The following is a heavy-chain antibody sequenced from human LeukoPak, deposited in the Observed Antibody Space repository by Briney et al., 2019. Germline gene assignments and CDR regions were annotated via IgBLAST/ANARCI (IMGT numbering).Heavy chain of an antibody. J-gene: IGHJ4*02. CDR3: ARHGYDFWSGRPFDY. CDR1: GGSISSSSYY. V-gene: IGHV4-39*01. Sequence: PSETLSLTCTVSGGSISSSSYYWGWIRQPPGKGLEWIGSIYYSGSTYYNPSLKSRVTISVDTSKNQFSLKLSSVTAADTAVYYCARHGYDFWSGRPFDYWGQGTLVTVSS. CDR2: IYYSGST. D-gene: IGHD3-3*01.